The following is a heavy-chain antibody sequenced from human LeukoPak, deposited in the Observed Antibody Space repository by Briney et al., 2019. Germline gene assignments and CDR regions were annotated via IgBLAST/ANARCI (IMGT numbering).Heavy chain of an antibody. J-gene: IGHJ4*02. V-gene: IGHV1-46*01. Sequence: ASVKVSCKASGYTFTSYYMQWVRQAPGQGLEWMGIINPSGGSTSYAQKFQGKVSMARDTSTTTVYMELSSLKSEDTAVYYCARSQGGAFSYGTDYWGQGTLVTVSS. CDR2: INPSGGST. CDR1: GYTFTSYY. CDR3: ARSQGGAFSYGTDY. D-gene: IGHD5-18*01.